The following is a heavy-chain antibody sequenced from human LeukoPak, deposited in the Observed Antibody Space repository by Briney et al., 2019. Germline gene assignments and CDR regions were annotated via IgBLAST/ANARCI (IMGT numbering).Heavy chain of an antibody. V-gene: IGHV3-23*01. CDR3: AKDEGYVLRFLESPGDYFDY. J-gene: IGHJ4*02. Sequence: PGGSLRLSCAASGFTFSSYAMSWVRQAPGKGLEWVSAISGSGGSTYYADSVKGRFTISRENSKNTLYLQMNSLRAEDTAVYYCAKDEGYVLRFLESPGDYFDYWGQGTLVTVSS. CDR2: ISGSGGST. D-gene: IGHD3-3*01. CDR1: GFTFSSYA.